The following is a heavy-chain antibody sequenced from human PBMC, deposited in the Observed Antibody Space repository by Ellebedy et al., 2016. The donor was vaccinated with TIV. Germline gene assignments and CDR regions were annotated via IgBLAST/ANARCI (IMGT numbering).Heavy chain of an antibody. V-gene: IGHV3-33*01. CDR3: ARDLGYSYGHYGMDV. CDR1: GFTFSSYG. Sequence: GESLKISCAASGFTFSSYGMHWVRQASGKGLEWVAVIWYDGSNKYYADSVKGRFTISRDNSKNTLYLQMNSLRAEDTAVYYCARDLGYSYGHYGMDVWGQGTTVTVSS. J-gene: IGHJ6*02. D-gene: IGHD5-18*01. CDR2: IWYDGSNK.